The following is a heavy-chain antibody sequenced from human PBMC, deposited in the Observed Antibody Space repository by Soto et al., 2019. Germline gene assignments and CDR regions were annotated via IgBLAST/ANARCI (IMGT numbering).Heavy chain of an antibody. J-gene: IGHJ6*02. CDR2: ISYDGSNK. CDR3: SRRGDFWSGSPPYYYYGMDV. D-gene: IGHD3-3*01. V-gene: IGHV3-30*09. Sequence: QVQLVESGGGVVQPGRSLRLSCAASGFTFSSYAMHWVRQAPRKGLEWVAVISYDGSNKYYADSVKGRFAISRDNSKNTLYLQMNSRRAEDTAVYYCSRRGDFWSGSPPYYYYGMDVWGQGTTVTVSS. CDR1: GFTFSSYA.